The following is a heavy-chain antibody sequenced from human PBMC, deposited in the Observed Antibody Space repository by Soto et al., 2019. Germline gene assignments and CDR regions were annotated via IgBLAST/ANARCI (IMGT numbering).Heavy chain of an antibody. V-gene: IGHV1-69*02. CDR2: IIPILGIA. J-gene: IGHJ3*02. Sequence: QVQLVQSGAEVKKPGSSVKVSCKASGGTFSSYTISWVRQAPGQGLEWMGRIIPILGIANYAQKFQGRVTITADKSTSTAYMELSSLRSEDTAVYYCARAYSCYDDGGAFDIWGQGTMVTVSS. D-gene: IGHD5-12*01. CDR3: ARAYSCYDDGGAFDI. CDR1: GGTFSSYT.